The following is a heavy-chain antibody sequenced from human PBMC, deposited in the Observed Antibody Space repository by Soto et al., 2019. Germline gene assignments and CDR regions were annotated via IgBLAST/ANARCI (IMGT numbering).Heavy chain of an antibody. V-gene: IGHV1-18*01. D-gene: IGHD3-3*01. CDR1: GYTFTSYG. Sequence: QVQLVQSGAEVKKPGASVKVSCKASGYTFTSYGISWVRQAPGQGLEWMGWISAYNGNTNYAQKLQGRVTMTTDTSTSTDYMELRSRRSDDTAVYYCARLTSDITIFGVVIGEYYYYYGMDVWGQGTTVTVSS. CDR3: ARLTSDITIFGVVIGEYYYYYGMDV. CDR2: ISAYNGNT. J-gene: IGHJ6*02.